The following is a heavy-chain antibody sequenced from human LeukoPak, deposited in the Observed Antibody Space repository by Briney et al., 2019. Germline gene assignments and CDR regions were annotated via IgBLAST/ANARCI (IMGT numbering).Heavy chain of an antibody. J-gene: IGHJ6*02. CDR1: GFTFSSYW. Sequence: GRSLRLSCAASGFTFSSYWMHWVRQAPGKGLVWVSRINSDGSSTSYADSVKGRFTISRDNAKNTLYLQMNSLRAEDTAVYYCAGGRDGYSNYYGMDVWGQGTTVTVSS. D-gene: IGHD5-24*01. CDR2: INSDGSST. V-gene: IGHV3-74*01. CDR3: AGGRDGYSNYYGMDV.